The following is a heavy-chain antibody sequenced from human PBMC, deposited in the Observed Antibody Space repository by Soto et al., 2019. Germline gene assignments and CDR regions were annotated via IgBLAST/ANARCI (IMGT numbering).Heavy chain of an antibody. D-gene: IGHD3-10*01. Sequence: GASVKVSCKASGGTFSSSAISWVRQAPGQGLEWMGGIIPIFGTANYAQKFQGRVTITADKSTSTAYMELSSLRSEDTAVYYCATSPKGYYGSGSYPFDPWGQGTLVPVYS. V-gene: IGHV1-69*06. CDR1: GGTFSSSA. CDR3: ATSPKGYYGSGSYPFDP. CDR2: IIPIFGTA. J-gene: IGHJ5*02.